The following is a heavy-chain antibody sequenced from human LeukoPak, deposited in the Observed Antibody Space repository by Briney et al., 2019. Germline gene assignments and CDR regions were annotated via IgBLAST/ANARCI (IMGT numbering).Heavy chain of an antibody. V-gene: IGHV4-34*01. CDR1: GGSFSGYY. J-gene: IGHJ4*02. Sequence: SETLSLTCAVYGGSFSGYYWSWIRQPPGKGLEWIGEINHSGSTNYNPSLKSRVTISVDTSKNQFSLKLSSVTAADTAVYYCARCSPGAIQRIDYWGQGTLVTVSS. D-gene: IGHD1-1*01. CDR2: INHSGST. CDR3: ARCSPGAIQRIDY.